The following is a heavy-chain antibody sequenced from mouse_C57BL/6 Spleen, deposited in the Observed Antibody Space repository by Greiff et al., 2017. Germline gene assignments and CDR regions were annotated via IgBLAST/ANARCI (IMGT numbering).Heavy chain of an antibody. CDR1: GYTFTSYW. D-gene: IGHD1-1*01. V-gene: IGHV1-7*01. Sequence: QVHVKQSGAELVKPGASVKISCKASGYTFTSYWMHWVKQRPGQGLEWIGYINPSSGYTKYNQKFKDKATLTADKSSSTAYMQLSSLTYEDSAVYYCASTTVVGGYFDYWGQGTTLTVSS. J-gene: IGHJ2*01. CDR2: INPSSGYT. CDR3: ASTTVVGGYFDY.